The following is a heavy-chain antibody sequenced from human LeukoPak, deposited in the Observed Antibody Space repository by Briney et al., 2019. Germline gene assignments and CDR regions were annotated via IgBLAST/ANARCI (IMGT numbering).Heavy chain of an antibody. D-gene: IGHD5/OR15-5a*01. V-gene: IGHV3-23*01. CDR1: GFIFSSYA. Sequence: QAGGSLRLSCAASGFIFSSYAVSWVRQAPGRGLEWVSSISGSGGATYYADSVKGRFTISRDNSMNTLYLQMNSLRAEDTAVYYCAKGVYGVYWYFDLWGRGTRVTVS. J-gene: IGHJ2*01. CDR2: ISGSGGAT. CDR3: AKGVYGVYWYFDL.